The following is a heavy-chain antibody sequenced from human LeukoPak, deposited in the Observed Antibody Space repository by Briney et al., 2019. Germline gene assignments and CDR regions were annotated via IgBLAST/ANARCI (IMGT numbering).Heavy chain of an antibody. V-gene: IGHV3-7*03. Sequence: PGGSLRLFCAASGYTFSSYWMSWVRQAPAEGLEWVANIKQDGSEKYYVYSVKGRFTISRDNAKNSLYLQMNSLRAEDTAVYYWARERIVVVPAAIDYWGQGTLVTVSS. CDR3: ARERIVVVPAAIDY. J-gene: IGHJ4*02. D-gene: IGHD2-2*01. CDR2: IKQDGSEK. CDR1: GYTFSSYW.